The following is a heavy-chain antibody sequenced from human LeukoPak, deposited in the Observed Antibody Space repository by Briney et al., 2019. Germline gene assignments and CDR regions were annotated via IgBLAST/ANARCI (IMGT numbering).Heavy chain of an antibody. CDR2: IYYSGSA. J-gene: IGHJ4*02. D-gene: IGHD5-18*01. V-gene: IGHV4-39*01. CDR3: ARAGTAMVTLDY. CDR1: GGSLRSSNYY. Sequence: PSETLSLTCTVSGGSLRSSNYYWGCIRPPPGKGLEWIGSIYYSGSAYYNPSLKSRVTISVDTSKNEFSLKLSSVTAADTAVYYCARAGTAMVTLDYWGQGTLVTVSS.